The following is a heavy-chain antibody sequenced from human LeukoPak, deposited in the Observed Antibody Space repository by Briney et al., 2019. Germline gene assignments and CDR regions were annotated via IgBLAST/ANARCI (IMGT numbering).Heavy chain of an antibody. CDR3: ARAELESPGSTIDY. D-gene: IGHD1-1*01. V-gene: IGHV3-30-3*01. Sequence: GGSLRLSCAASGFTFSSYAMHWVRQAPGKGLEWVAVISYDGSNKYYADSVKGRFTISGDNSKNTLYLQMNSLRAEDTAVYYCARAELESPGSTIDYWGQGTLVTVSS. CDR1: GFTFSSYA. CDR2: ISYDGSNK. J-gene: IGHJ4*02.